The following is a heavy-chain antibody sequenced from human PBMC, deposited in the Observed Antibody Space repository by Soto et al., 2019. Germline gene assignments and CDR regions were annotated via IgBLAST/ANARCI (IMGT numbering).Heavy chain of an antibody. D-gene: IGHD3-16*01. CDR1: GGAISQFY. CDR2: SYYTGST. CDR3: ARTVLGPDLLGDSFVDYYYYMDV. Sequence: LETLSLTCTVSGGAISQFYWGCMRQPSGTGLECIGYSYYTGSTSYYTSRKSRVTFSSDSSRGQSSLRLTSVTAADTAVYYCARTVLGPDLLGDSFVDYYYYMDVWGQGTTVTVS. V-gene: IGHV4-59*08. J-gene: IGHJ6*03.